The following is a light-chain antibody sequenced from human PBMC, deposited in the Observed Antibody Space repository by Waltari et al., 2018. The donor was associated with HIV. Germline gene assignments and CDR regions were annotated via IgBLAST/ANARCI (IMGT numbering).Light chain of an antibody. J-gene: IGKJ4*01. CDR2: DAS. Sequence: EIVLTQSPPTLSLSPGERATLSCRASQSISTYLAWYYLKSGQAPRLLIYDASTRAPGVPIRFSGSGSGTEFTLIISSLEPEDFAVYFCQQRSNWPLTFGGGTKVDI. CDR1: QSISTY. V-gene: IGKV3-11*01. CDR3: QQRSNWPLT.